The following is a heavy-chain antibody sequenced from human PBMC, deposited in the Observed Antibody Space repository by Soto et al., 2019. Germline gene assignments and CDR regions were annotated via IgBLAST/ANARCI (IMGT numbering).Heavy chain of an antibody. D-gene: IGHD1-26*01. J-gene: IGHJ4*02. V-gene: IGHV4-4*02. Sequence: SETLSVTCAVSGGSISSSNWWSWVRQPPGKGLEWIGEIYHSGSTNYNPSLKSRVTISVDKSKNQFSLKLSSVTAADTAVYYCASLGIVGATTGAYWGQGTLVTVSS. CDR2: IYHSGST. CDR1: GGSISSSNW. CDR3: ASLGIVGATTGAY.